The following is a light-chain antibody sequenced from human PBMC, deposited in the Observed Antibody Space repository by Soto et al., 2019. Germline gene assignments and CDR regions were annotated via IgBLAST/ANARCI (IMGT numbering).Light chain of an antibody. CDR1: SSNIGAGYD. V-gene: IGLV1-40*01. CDR3: QSYDSSLSGLG. J-gene: IGLJ2*01. Sequence: QSVLTQPPSVSGAPGQRVTISCTGSSSNIGAGYDVHWYQQLPGTAPKLLIYGNSNRPSGVPDRFSGSKSGTSASLAITGLQAEDEADYYCQSYDSSLSGLGVGGGTKLTVL. CDR2: GNS.